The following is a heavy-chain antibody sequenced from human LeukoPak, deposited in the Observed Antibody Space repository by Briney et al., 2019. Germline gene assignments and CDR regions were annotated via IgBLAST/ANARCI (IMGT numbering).Heavy chain of an antibody. J-gene: IGHJ6*03. Sequence: PSQTLSLTCTVSGGSISSGGYYWSWIRQHPGKGLEWIGYIYYSGSTYYNPSLKSRVAISVDTSKNQFSLKLSSVTAADTAVYYCARDAKGSTSHDYMDVWGKGTTVTVSS. V-gene: IGHV4-31*03. CDR3: ARDAKGSTSHDYMDV. CDR2: IYYSGST. D-gene: IGHD6-6*01. CDR1: GGSISSGGYY.